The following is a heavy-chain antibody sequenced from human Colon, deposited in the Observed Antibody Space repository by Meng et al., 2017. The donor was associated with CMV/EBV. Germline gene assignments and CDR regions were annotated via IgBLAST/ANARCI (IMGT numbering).Heavy chain of an antibody. CDR2: ISSSGSTI. D-gene: IGHD3-10*01. J-gene: IGHJ6*02. V-gene: IGHV3-11*04. CDR1: GGSFSSSSYY. CDR3: TRDQTMVRGIFHYYYGMDV. Sequence: GGSLRLSCTVSGGSFSSSSYYWGWIRQPPGKGLEWVSYISSSGSTIYYADSVKGRFTISRDNAKNSLYLQMNSLRAEDTAVYYCTRDQTMVRGIFHYYYGMDVWGQGTTVTVSS.